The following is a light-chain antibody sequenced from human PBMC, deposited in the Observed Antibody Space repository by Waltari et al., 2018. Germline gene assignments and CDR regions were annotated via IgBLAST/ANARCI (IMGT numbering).Light chain of an antibody. CDR1: QSVSSSY. CDR3: QQCYSSPYT. CDR2: WAS. V-gene: IGKV3-20*01. Sequence: EIVLTQSPGTLSLSPGERATLSCRASQSVSSSYLAWYQQKPGQAPKLLIPWASLRESGVPDRFSGRGSTTEFSLTINNLQADDVAVYFCQQCYSSPYTFGRGTKLEIK. J-gene: IGKJ2*01.